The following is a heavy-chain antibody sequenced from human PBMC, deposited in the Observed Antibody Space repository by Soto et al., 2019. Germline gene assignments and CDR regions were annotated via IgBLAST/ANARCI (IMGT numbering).Heavy chain of an antibody. CDR2: INPSGGST. V-gene: IGHV1-46*01. Sequence: ASVKVSGKASGYTFTSYYMHWVRQAPGQGLEWMGIINPSGGSTSYAQKFQGRATMTRDTSTSTVSVQLSSLRSEATAVYYCALADVAAASFDYCGQGTLVTVCS. D-gene: IGHD2-2*01. CDR3: ALADVAAASFDY. J-gene: IGHJ4*02. CDR1: GYTFTSYY.